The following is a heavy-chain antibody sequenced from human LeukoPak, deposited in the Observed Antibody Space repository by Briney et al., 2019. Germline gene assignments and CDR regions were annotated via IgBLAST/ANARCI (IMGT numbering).Heavy chain of an antibody. V-gene: IGHV3-11*06. CDR2: ISSSSSYT. CDR3: ARSAGGYSSSWYVDY. Sequence: GGSLRLSCAASGFTFSDYYMSWIRQAPGKGLEWVSYISSSSSYTNYADSVKGRFTISRDNAKNSLYLQMNSLRAEDTAVYYCARSAGGYSSSWYVDYWGQGTLVTVSS. J-gene: IGHJ4*02. CDR1: GFTFSDYY. D-gene: IGHD6-13*01.